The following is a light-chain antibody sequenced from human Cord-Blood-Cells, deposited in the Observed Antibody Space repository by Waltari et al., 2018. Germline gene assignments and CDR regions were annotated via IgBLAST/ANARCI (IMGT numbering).Light chain of an antibody. Sequence: SYELTQPPSVSVSPGQTASITCSGAKLGDQYACWYQQKPGQSPVLVIYQDSKRPSGIPVRFSGSNSGNTATLTISGTQAMDEADYYCQAWDSSTVVFGGGTKLTVL. V-gene: IGLV3-1*01. CDR1: KLGDQY. CDR3: QAWDSSTVV. CDR2: QDS. J-gene: IGLJ2*01.